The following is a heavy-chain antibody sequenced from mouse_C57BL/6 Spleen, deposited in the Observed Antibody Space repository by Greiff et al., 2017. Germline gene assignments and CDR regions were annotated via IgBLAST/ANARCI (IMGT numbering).Heavy chain of an antibody. J-gene: IGHJ1*03. CDR2: IYPRSGNT. D-gene: IGHD1-1*01. CDR3: AGSPLVATEYFDV. Sequence: QVQLQQSGAELARPGASVKLSCKASGYTFTSYGISWVKQRTGQGLEWIGEIYPRSGNTYYNEKFKGKATLTADKSYSTAYMELRSLPSDDAAVYFCAGSPLVATEYFDVWGTGTTVTVSS. CDR1: GYTFTSYG. V-gene: IGHV1-81*01.